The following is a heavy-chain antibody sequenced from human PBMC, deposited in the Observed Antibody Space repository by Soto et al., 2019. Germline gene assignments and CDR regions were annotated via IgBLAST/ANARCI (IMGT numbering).Heavy chain of an antibody. D-gene: IGHD6-13*01. CDR1: GFTFSSYS. J-gene: IGHJ5*02. CDR2: ISSSGSTI. V-gene: IGHV3-48*01. Sequence: GGSLRLSCAASGFTFSSYSMNWVRQAPGKGLEWVSYISSSGSTIFYADSVKGRFTISRDNADNSLYLEMNSLRAEDTAVYYCARAVGGCSNSCPYDSWGKGTLVTVSS. CDR3: ARAVGGCSNSCPYDS.